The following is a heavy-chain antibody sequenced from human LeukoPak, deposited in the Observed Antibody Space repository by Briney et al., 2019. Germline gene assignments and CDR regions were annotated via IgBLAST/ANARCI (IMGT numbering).Heavy chain of an antibody. Sequence: SETLSLTCTVSGGSISSYYWSWIRQPPGKGLEWIGYIYTSGSTNYNPSLKSRVTISVATSKNHFSLKLSSVPAPDTAVYYCARGIAAAANWFDPWGQGTLVTVSS. CDR2: IYTSGST. V-gene: IGHV4-4*09. J-gene: IGHJ5*02. CDR3: ARGIAAAANWFDP. D-gene: IGHD6-13*01. CDR1: GGSISSYY.